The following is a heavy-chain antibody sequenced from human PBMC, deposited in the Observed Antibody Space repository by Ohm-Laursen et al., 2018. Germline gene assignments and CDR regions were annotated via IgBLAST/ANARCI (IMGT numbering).Heavy chain of an antibody. CDR2: IYHSGTT. J-gene: IGHJ5*02. V-gene: IGHV4-31*03. Sequence: PSETLSLTCTVSGGSISSGGYYWSWIRQHPGKGLEWIGYIYHSGTTYHNPSLKSRVTISVDTSKNQFSLILSSVTAADTAVYYCARASRDPSIYPWGQGTLVTVSS. D-gene: IGHD2-21*01. CDR3: ARASRDPSIYP. CDR1: GGSISSGGYY.